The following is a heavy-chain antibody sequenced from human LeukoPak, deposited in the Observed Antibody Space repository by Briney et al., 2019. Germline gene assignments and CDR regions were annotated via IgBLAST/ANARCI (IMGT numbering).Heavy chain of an antibody. J-gene: IGHJ4*02. CDR3: ARGNCGGDCYSDY. Sequence: KTSETLSLTCTVSGGSISSYYWSWIRQPPGKGLEWIGYIYYSGSTNYNPSLKSRVTISVETSKNQFSLKLSSVTAADTAVYYCARGNCGGDCYSDYWGQGTLVTVSS. CDR1: GGSISSYY. V-gene: IGHV4-59*01. CDR2: IYYSGST. D-gene: IGHD2-21*02.